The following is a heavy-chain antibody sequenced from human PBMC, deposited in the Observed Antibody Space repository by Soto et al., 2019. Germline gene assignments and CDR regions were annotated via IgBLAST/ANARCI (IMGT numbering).Heavy chain of an antibody. J-gene: IGHJ6*02. CDR2: IIPIVDIP. D-gene: IGHD2-21*01. CDR3: ASHFTGVLVLGTSPPGGDNYGWDV. Sequence: QVQLVQSGAEVKKPGSSVKVSCKASGGTFSRYTFTWVRQAPGQGLEWMGRIIPIVDIPNYAQNFQGRVTITAAKSTSTAYMGLGSLTSDDTAVYYCASHFTGVLVLGTSPPGGDNYGWDVWGQGTTVSVS. CDR1: GGTFSRYT. V-gene: IGHV1-69*02.